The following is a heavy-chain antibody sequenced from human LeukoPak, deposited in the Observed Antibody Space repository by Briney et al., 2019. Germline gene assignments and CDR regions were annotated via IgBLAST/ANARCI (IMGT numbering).Heavy chain of an antibody. CDR2: IDNSGNIK. D-gene: IGHD3-3*01. V-gene: IGHV3-11*04. J-gene: IGHJ4*02. CDR3: ARVRTIYGVILNYFDY. CDR1: AFTFSDYY. Sequence: GGSLRLSCAASAFTFSDYYMSWIRQAPGKGLEWISKIDNSGNIKYDDDSVKGRFAIFKDNTEHSVYLQLNTLRVEDTAVYYCARVRTIYGVILNYFDYWGQGTLVTVSS.